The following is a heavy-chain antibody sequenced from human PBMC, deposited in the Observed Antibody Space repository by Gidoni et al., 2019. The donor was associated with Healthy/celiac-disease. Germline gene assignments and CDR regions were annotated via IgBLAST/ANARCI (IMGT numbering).Heavy chain of an antibody. D-gene: IGHD5-12*01. CDR1: GFTFDDYA. V-gene: IGHV3-9*01. CDR2: ISGNSGSI. Sequence: EVQLVESGGGLVQPGRSLRLSCEASGFTFDDYARQWVLKAPGKGRGWVSGISGNSGSIGYADSVKGRFTISRDNGKNSVYLQMNSLRAEDTALYYCAKGRYSGFDYPWFDYWGQGTLVTVSS. CDR3: AKGRYSGFDYPWFDY. J-gene: IGHJ4*02.